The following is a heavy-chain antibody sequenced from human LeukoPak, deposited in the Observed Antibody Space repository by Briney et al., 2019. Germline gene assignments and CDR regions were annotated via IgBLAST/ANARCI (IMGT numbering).Heavy chain of an antibody. CDR2: ISGSGSTI. J-gene: IGHJ4*02. Sequence: GGSLRLSCAVSGFTFSSYEMNWVRQAPGKGLEWVSYISGSGSTIYYADSVKGRFTISRDNAKNSLYLQMNSLRAEDTAVYYCARDDPYYEILTGYYRGYYFDYWGQGTLVTVSS. CDR3: ARDDPYYEILTGYYRGYYFDY. D-gene: IGHD3-9*01. V-gene: IGHV3-48*03. CDR1: GFTFSSYE.